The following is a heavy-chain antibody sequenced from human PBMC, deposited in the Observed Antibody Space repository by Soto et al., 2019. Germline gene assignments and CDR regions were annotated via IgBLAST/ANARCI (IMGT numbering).Heavy chain of an antibody. D-gene: IGHD1-26*01. J-gene: IGHJ6*02. CDR3: AKAGYSGSYWGEGGMDV. CDR1: GFTFSSYA. CDR2: ISGSGGST. Sequence: GGSLRLSCAASGFTFSSYAMSWVRQAPGKGLEWVSAISGSGGSTYYADSVKGRFTISRDNSKNTLYLQMNSLRAEDTAVYYCAKAGYSGSYWGEGGMDVWGQGTTVTVSS. V-gene: IGHV3-23*01.